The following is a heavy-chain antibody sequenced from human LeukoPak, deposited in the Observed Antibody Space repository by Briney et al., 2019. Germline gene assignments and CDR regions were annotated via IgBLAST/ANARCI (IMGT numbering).Heavy chain of an antibody. CDR3: AREGGPTKYYYDSSGYYYSGWFDP. D-gene: IGHD3-22*01. CDR2: ISGYNGNT. CDR1: GYPFTSYG. V-gene: IGHV1-18*01. Sequence: ASVKVSCKASGYPFTSYGVSWVRQAPGQGLEWLGWISGYNGNTNYAQKLQGRVTMTTDTSTNTAYMELRNLRSDDTAVYYCAREGGPTKYYYDSSGYYYSGWFDPWGQGTLVTVSS. J-gene: IGHJ5*02.